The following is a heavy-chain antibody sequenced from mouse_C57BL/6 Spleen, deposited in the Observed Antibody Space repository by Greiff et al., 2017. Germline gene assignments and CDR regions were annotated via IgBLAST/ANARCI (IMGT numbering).Heavy chain of an antibody. D-gene: IGHD1-1*01. Sequence: QVQLQQSGAELVKPGASVKISCKASGYAFSSYWMNWVKQRPGKGLEWIGQICPGDGDTNYNGKFKGKATLTADKSSSTAYMQLSSLTSEDSAVYLCAIDYYRSSFFDCWGQGTTLTVAS. J-gene: IGHJ2*01. CDR2: ICPGDGDT. CDR1: GYAFSSYW. V-gene: IGHV1-80*01. CDR3: AIDYYRSSFFDC.